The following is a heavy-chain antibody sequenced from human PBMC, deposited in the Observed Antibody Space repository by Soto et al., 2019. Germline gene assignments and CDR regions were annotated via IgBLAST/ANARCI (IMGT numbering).Heavy chain of an antibody. CDR3: AREKSGSGWFDY. J-gene: IGHJ4*02. CDR2: ISSSSSGR. Sequence: GGSLRLSCAASGFTFSDYYMSWIRQAPGKGLEWVSYISSSSSGRYYADSVKGRFTISRDNAKNSLYLQMNSLRDDDTAVYYCAREKSGSGWFDYWGQGALVTVSS. CDR1: GFTFSDYY. D-gene: IGHD6-19*01. V-gene: IGHV3-11*06.